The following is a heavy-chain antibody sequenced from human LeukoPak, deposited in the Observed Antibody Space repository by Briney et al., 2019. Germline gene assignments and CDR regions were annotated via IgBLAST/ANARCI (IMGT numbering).Heavy chain of an antibody. Sequence: SETLSLTCTVSGGSISSGSYYWSWIRQPAGKGLEWIGRIYTSGSTNYNPSLKSRVTISVDTSKNQYSLKLSSVTAADTAVYYCSMSVRLQYVGDDFDIWVRGTMVSVSS. D-gene: IGHD5-24*01. V-gene: IGHV4-61*02. CDR3: SMSVRLQYVGDDFDI. CDR1: GGSISSGSYY. J-gene: IGHJ3*02. CDR2: IYTSGST.